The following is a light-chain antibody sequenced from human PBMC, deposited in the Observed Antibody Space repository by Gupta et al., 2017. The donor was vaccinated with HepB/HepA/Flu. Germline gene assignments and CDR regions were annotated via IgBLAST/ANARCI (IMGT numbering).Light chain of an antibody. CDR1: QTINSY. Sequence: EIVLTQSPATLSLSPGERATLSCRATQTINSYLAWYQQKPGQAPRLLIYDTSNRAAGIPDRFSDSGSGTDFTLTISSLEPEDCAVYYCQQRYNGPREFTFGHGTKLEIK. J-gene: IGKJ3*01. CDR3: QQRYNGPREFT. CDR2: DTS. V-gene: IGKV3-11*01.